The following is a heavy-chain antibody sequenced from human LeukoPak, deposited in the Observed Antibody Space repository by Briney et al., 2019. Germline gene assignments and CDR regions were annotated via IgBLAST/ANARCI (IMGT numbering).Heavy chain of an antibody. CDR1: GGSISSSSYY. CDR3: ARRAAPPNGSGSYSKRLRWFDP. CDR2: IYYSGST. D-gene: IGHD3-10*01. V-gene: IGHV4-39*01. J-gene: IGHJ5*02. Sequence: SETLSLTCTVSGGSISSSSYYWGWIRQPPGKGLEWIGSIYYSGSTYYNPSLKGRVTITVDTSKNQFSLKLSSVTAADTAVYYCARRAAPPNGSGSYSKRLRWFDPWGQGTLVTVSS.